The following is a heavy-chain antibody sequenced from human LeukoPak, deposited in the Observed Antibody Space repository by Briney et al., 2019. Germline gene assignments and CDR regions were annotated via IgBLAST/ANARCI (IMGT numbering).Heavy chain of an antibody. V-gene: IGHV3-30-3*01. D-gene: IGHD3-10*01. CDR1: RFTFSTYA. CDR2: ISYDGNNK. Sequence: PGRSLRLSCAASRFTFSTYAMNWVRQAPGKGLEWVAVISYDGNNKYYADSVKGRFTISRDNSKNTLYLQMNSLRAEDTAVYYCARVGGYYYGSGTLFWGQGTLVTVSS. CDR3: ARVGGYYYGSGTLF. J-gene: IGHJ4*02.